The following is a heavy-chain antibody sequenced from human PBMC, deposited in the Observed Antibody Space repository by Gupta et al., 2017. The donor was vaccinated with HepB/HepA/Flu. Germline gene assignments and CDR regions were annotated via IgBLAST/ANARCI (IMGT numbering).Heavy chain of an antibody. V-gene: IGHV3-23*01. CDR2: ISDNGGGA. CDR1: GFTFGSFA. J-gene: IGHJ1*01. D-gene: IGHD6-13*01. CDR3: AKEIKAVGRPCFQT. Sequence: EVQLLESGGGLVQPGGSLRLSCEDSGFTFGSFAMSWVRQVPGKGPEWVSGISDNGGGAYYADFVKGRFTISRDNSKNTLYLQMNSLRVEDTAVYYCAKEIKAVGRPCFQTWGQGTQVIVSS.